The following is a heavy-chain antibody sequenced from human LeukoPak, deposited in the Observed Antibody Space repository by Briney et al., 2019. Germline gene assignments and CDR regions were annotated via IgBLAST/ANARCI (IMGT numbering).Heavy chain of an antibody. Sequence: SETLSLTCTVSGGSISSYSWSWIRQPPGKGLEWIGYIYHSGSTYYNPSLKSRVTISVDRSKNQFSLKLSSVTAADTAVYHCASSVLRYFDWRGYFDYWGQGTLVTVSS. V-gene: IGHV4-30-2*01. D-gene: IGHD3-9*01. CDR3: ASSVLRYFDWRGYFDY. J-gene: IGHJ4*02. CDR1: GGSISSYS. CDR2: IYHSGST.